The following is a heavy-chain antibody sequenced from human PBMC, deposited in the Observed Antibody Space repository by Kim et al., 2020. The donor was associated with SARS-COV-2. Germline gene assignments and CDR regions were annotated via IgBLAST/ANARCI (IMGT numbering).Heavy chain of an antibody. CDR2: IRTKTYGGTT. CDR3: SSSSSNGDETYYHNGMDV. V-gene: IGHV3-49*04. J-gene: IGHJ6*02. Sequence: GGSLRLYCTTSGFTFGDYAMSWVRQAPGKGLEWVGFIRTKTYGGTTEYAASVKGRFTISRDDSKSIAYLRMNSLKTEDTAVYYCSSSSSNGDETYYHNGMDVWGQGTTVTVSS. CDR1: GFTFGDYA. D-gene: IGHD4-17*01.